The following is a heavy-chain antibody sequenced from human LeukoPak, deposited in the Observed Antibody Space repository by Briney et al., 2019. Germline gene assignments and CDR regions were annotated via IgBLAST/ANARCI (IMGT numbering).Heavy chain of an antibody. CDR3: VRSLAD. V-gene: IGHV3-72*01. D-gene: IGHD6-19*01. Sequence: GGSLRLSCAASGFTFSDHYMDWVRQAPGKGLEWVGRIRNQANSYTTEYAASVKGRFTLSRDDSKSSRFVQMNSLKTEDTAVYFCVRSLADWGQGTQVTVSS. J-gene: IGHJ4*02. CDR2: IRNQANSYTT. CDR1: GFTFSDHY.